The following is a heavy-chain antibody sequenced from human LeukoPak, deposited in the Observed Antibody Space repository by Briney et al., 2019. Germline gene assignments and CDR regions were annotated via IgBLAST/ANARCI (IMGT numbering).Heavy chain of an antibody. V-gene: IGHV4-34*01. CDR3: ARSARIAAAGTRYWYFDL. Sequence: SETLSLTCAVYGGSFSGYYWSWIRQPPGKGLEWIGEINHSGSTNYNPSLKSRVTISVDTSKNQFSLKLSSVTAADTAVYYCARSARIAAAGTRYWYFDLWGRGTLVTVSS. CDR2: INHSGST. CDR1: GGSFSGYY. D-gene: IGHD6-13*01. J-gene: IGHJ2*01.